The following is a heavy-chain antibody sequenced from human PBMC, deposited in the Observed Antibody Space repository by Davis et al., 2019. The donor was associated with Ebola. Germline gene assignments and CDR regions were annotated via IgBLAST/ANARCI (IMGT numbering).Heavy chain of an antibody. J-gene: IGHJ2*01. Sequence: PGGSLRLSCKGSGYSFTSYWIGWVRQMPGKGLEWMGIIYPGDSDIRYSPSFQGQVTISADKSISTAYLQWSSLKASDTAMYYCARLHGGNYYWYFDLWGRGTLVTVSS. CDR2: IYPGDSDI. CDR3: ARLHGGNYYWYFDL. V-gene: IGHV5-51*01. CDR1: GYSFTSYW. D-gene: IGHD4-23*01.